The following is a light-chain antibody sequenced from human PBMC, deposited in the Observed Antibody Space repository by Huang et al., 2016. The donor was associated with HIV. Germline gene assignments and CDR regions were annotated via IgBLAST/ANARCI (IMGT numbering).Light chain of an antibody. CDR1: QTISSY. V-gene: IGKV1-39*01. CDR2: AAS. J-gene: IGKJ1*01. Sequence: DIQMTQSPSSLSASVGDRVTITCRASQTISSYLNWYQQKPGKAPNLLISAASSLQSGVPSMFSGSGSGTDFTLIISSLQPEDFATYYCQQSHTTPRTFGQGTKVEIK. CDR3: QQSHTTPRT.